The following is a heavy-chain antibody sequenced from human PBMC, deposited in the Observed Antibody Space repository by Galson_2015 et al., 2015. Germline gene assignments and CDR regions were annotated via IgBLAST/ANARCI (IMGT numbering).Heavy chain of an antibody. CDR1: GFTFSHHW. Sequence: SLRLSCAASGFTFSHHWMHWVRQAPGKGLVWDSRINIDGSSTTYADSVEGRFTMSRDNARNTLYLQMESLRAEDTAVYYCAREKRSRFLEWLPDAFDIWGPGTMVTVFS. CDR3: AREKRSRFLEWLPDAFDI. D-gene: IGHD3-3*01. J-gene: IGHJ3*02. CDR2: INIDGSST. V-gene: IGHV3-74*01.